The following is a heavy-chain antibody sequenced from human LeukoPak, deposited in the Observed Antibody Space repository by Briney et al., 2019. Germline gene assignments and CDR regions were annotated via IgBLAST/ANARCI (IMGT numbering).Heavy chain of an antibody. J-gene: IGHJ4*02. Sequence: GGSLRLSCAASGFTFSSYAMSWVRQAPGKGLEWVSAISGSGGSTYYADSVKGRFTISRDNAKNSLYLQMNSLRAEDTAVYYCARVLEKGGEQAEIDYWGQGTLVTVSS. D-gene: IGHD3-16*01. CDR3: ARVLEKGGEQAEIDY. CDR1: GFTFSSYA. CDR2: ISGSGGST. V-gene: IGHV3-23*01.